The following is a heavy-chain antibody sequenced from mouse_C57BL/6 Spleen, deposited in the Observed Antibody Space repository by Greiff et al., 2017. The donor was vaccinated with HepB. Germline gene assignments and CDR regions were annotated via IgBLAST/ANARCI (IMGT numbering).Heavy chain of an antibody. CDR2: ISDGGSYT. J-gene: IGHJ4*01. CDR3: ARDQGLANWDFYYAMDY. CDR1: GFTFSSYA. Sequence: VKVVESGGGLVKPGGSLKLSCAASGFTFSSYAMSWVRQTPEKRLEWVATISDGGSYTYYPDNVKGRFTISRDNAKNNLYLQMSHLKSEDTAMYYCARDQGLANWDFYYAMDYWGQGTSVTVSS. D-gene: IGHD4-1*01. V-gene: IGHV5-4*01.